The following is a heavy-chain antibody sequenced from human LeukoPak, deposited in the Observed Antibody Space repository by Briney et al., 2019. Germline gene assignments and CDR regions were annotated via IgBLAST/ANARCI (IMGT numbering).Heavy chain of an antibody. J-gene: IGHJ4*02. CDR2: IKQDGSEK. CDR1: GFTVSSNY. D-gene: IGHD6-19*01. CDR3: ARDGIAVADY. V-gene: IGHV3-7*01. Sequence: GGSLRLSCAASGFTVSSNYMSWVRQAPGKGLEWVANIKQDGSEKYYVDSVKGRFTISRDNAKNSLYLQMNSLRAEDTAVYYCARDGIAVADYWGQGTLVTVSS.